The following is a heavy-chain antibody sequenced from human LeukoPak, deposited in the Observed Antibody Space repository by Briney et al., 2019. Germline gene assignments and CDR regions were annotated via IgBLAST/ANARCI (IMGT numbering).Heavy chain of an antibody. J-gene: IGHJ4*02. D-gene: IGHD3-3*01. CDR2: ISSSGSTI. CDR3: AREVWSGSKAAYFFDY. Sequence: GGSLRLSCAASGFTFSSYEMNWVRQAPGKGLEWVSYISSSGSTIYYADSVKGRFTISRDNAKNSLYLQMNSLRAEDTAVYYCAREVWSGSKAAYFFDYWGQGTLVTVSS. V-gene: IGHV3-48*03. CDR1: GFTFSSYE.